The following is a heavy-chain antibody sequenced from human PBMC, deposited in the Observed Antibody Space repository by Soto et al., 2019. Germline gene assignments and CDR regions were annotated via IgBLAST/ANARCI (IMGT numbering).Heavy chain of an antibody. Sequence: QVQLVQSGAEVKKPGSSVRVSCTASGDTFNFYTINWVRQAPEQGLQWMERIIPMLSMSNYAQKFQGRVTMIADKSTSTVYMDLSRLRSEDTALYYCATNYGSGSEHFDNWGQGTLVTVSS. D-gene: IGHD3-10*01. V-gene: IGHV1-69*02. CDR1: GDTFNFYT. J-gene: IGHJ4*02. CDR3: ATNYGSGSEHFDN. CDR2: IIPMLSMS.